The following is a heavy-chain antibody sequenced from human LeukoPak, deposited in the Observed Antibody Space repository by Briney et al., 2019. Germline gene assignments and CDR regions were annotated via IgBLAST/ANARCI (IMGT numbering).Heavy chain of an antibody. Sequence: ASVKVSCKASGYTFTSYGISWVRQAPGQGLEWMGWISAYNGNTNYAQKLQGRVTMTTDTSTSTAYMELRSLRSDDTAVYYCARGCSSTSCHEYYYYYGMDVWGQGTTVTVSS. CDR1: GYTFTSYG. J-gene: IGHJ6*02. V-gene: IGHV1-18*01. D-gene: IGHD2-2*01. CDR2: ISAYNGNT. CDR3: ARGCSSTSCHEYYYYYGMDV.